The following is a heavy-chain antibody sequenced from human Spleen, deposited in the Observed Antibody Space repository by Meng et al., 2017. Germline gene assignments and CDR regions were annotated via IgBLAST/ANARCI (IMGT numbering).Heavy chain of an antibody. J-gene: IGHJ1*01. CDR2: INTNTGDP. Sequence: QVQLVQSGAEVKKPGASVKVSCKASGYIFNSYGMSWVRQAPGQGLEWMGWINTNTGDPTYDQGFTGRFVFSLDTSVSTAYLQINSLKDEDTAVYYCARKASGYYFSEHWGQGTLVTVSS. CDR3: ARKASGYYFSEH. D-gene: IGHD3-22*01. CDR1: GYIFNSYG. V-gene: IGHV7-4-1*02.